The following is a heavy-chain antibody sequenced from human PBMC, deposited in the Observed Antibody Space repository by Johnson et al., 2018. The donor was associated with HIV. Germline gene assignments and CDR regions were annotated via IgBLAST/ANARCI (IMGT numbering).Heavy chain of an antibody. CDR3: AKDLVVINVRYAFHI. CDR2: ISWNSDDI. V-gene: IGHV3-9*01. Sequence: LVESGGGVVQPGRSLRLSCVASGFTFEDYAMYWVRQAPGKGLEWVSGISWNSDDIDYADSVKGRFTISRDNAKNSLYLQMNTLRPEDTALYYCAKDLVVINVRYAFHIWGQGTMVTVS. D-gene: IGHD3-22*01. J-gene: IGHJ3*02. CDR1: GFTFEDYA.